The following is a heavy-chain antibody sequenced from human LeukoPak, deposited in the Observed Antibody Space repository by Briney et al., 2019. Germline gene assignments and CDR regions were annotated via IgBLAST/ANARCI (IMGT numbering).Heavy chain of an antibody. CDR2: INPNSGGT. J-gene: IGHJ5*02. Sequence: ASVKVSCKASGYTFTGYYMHWVRRAPGQGLEWMGWINPNSGGTNYAQKFQGRVTMTRDTSISTAYMELSRLRSDDTAVYYCARPLPEQQLGPSFDPWGQGTLVTVSS. V-gene: IGHV1-2*02. CDR3: ARPLPEQQLGPSFDP. D-gene: IGHD6-13*01. CDR1: GYTFTGYY.